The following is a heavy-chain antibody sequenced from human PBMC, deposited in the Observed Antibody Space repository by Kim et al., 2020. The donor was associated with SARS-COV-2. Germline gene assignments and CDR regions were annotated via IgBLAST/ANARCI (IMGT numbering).Heavy chain of an antibody. CDR3: ARDIKRYFDWTTFDY. Sequence: GGSLRLSCAASGFTFSSYAMHWVRQAPGKGLEWVAVISYDGSNKYYADSVKGRFTISRDNSKNTLYLQMNSLRAEDTAVYYCARDIKRYFDWTTFDYWGQGTLVTVSS. J-gene: IGHJ4*02. V-gene: IGHV3-30-3*01. D-gene: IGHD3-9*01. CDR2: ISYDGSNK. CDR1: GFTFSSYA.